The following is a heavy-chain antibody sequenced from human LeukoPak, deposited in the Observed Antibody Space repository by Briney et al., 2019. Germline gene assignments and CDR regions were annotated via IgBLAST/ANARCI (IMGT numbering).Heavy chain of an antibody. J-gene: IGHJ4*02. V-gene: IGHV3-48*01. CDR3: AREFVGYCSGGSCYSGRDY. D-gene: IGHD2-15*01. CDR1: GFTFSSYS. CDR2: ISSSSSTI. Sequence: GGSLRLSCAASGFTFSSYSMNWVRQAPGKGLEWVSYISSSSSTIYYADSVKGRFTISRDNAKNSLYLQMNSLRAEGTAVYYCAREFVGYCSGGSCYSGRDYWGQGTLVTVSS.